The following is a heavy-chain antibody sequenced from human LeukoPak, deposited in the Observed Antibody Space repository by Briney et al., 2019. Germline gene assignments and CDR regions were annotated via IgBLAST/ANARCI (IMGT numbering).Heavy chain of an antibody. Sequence: TSETLSLTCAVYGGSFSGYYWSWIRQPPGKGLEWIGEINHSGSTNYNPSLKSRVTISVDTSKNQFSLKLSSVTAADTAVYYCARGLRSEHRAAAVDFDYWGQGTLVTVSS. CDR1: GGSFSGYY. CDR3: ARGLRSEHRAAAVDFDY. D-gene: IGHD6-13*01. J-gene: IGHJ4*02. V-gene: IGHV4-34*01. CDR2: INHSGST.